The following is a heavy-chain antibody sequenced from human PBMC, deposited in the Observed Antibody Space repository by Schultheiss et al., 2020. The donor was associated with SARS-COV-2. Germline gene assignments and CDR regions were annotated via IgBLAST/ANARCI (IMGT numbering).Heavy chain of an antibody. J-gene: IGHJ4*02. CDR2: IYYSGST. CDR1: GGSISSSSYY. V-gene: IGHV4-39*01. Sequence: SETLSLTCTVSGGSISSSSYYWGWIRQPPGKGLEWIGSIYYSGSTYYNPSLKSRVTISVDTSKNQFSLKLSSVTAADTAVYYCARAQSGYGDYWGQGTLVTVSS. D-gene: IGHD3-3*01. CDR3: ARAQSGYGDY.